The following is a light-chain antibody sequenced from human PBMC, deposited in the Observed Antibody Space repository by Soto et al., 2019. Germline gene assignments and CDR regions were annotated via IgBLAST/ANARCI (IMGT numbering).Light chain of an antibody. CDR3: HQYATDPLT. J-gene: IGKJ4*01. CDR2: GAS. Sequence: EIVLTQSPGTLSLSPGDRATLSCRASQSVGRDYLAWFQHKAGQAHRLLVHGASNRATGIPDRFSGSGSGTDFTLTITRLEPEDFAVYYCHQYATDPLTFGGGTKVEI. CDR1: QSVGRDY. V-gene: IGKV3-20*01.